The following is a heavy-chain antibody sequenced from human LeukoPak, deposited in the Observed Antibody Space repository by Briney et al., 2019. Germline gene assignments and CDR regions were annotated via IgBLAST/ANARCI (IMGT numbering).Heavy chain of an antibody. Sequence: GGSLRLSCAASGFTFSSYGMHWVRQAPGKGLEWVAFIRYDGSNKYYADSVKGRFTISRDNSKNTLYLQMNSLRAEDTAVYYCAKEGPVTQNYYYYYMDVWGKGTTVTISS. V-gene: IGHV3-30*02. CDR3: AKEGPVTQNYYYYYMDV. CDR2: IRYDGSNK. J-gene: IGHJ6*03. CDR1: GFTFSSYG. D-gene: IGHD4-17*01.